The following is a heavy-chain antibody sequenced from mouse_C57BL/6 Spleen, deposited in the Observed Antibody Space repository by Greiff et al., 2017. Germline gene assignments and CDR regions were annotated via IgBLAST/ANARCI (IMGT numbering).Heavy chain of an antibody. Sequence: VQLQESGPELVKPGASVKLSCKASGYTFTSYDINWVKQRPGQGLEWIGWIYPRDGSTKYNEKFKGKATLTVDTSSSTAYMELHSLTSEDSAVYFCARKEDGNYLYYAMDYWGQGTSVTVSS. V-gene: IGHV1-85*01. J-gene: IGHJ4*01. CDR1: GYTFTSYD. D-gene: IGHD2-1*01. CDR3: ARKEDGNYLYYAMDY. CDR2: IYPRDGST.